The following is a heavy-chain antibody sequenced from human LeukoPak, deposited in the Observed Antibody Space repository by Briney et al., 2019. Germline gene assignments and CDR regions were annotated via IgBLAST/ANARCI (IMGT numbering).Heavy chain of an antibody. Sequence: SETLSLTCAVSGYSISSGYYWGWIRQPPGKGLEWIGSIYHSGSTYYNPSLKSRVTISVDTSKNQFSLKLSSVTAADTAVYYCARLTQDDFWSGYYNYYFDYSGQGTLVTVSS. CDR3: ARLTQDDFWSGYYNYYFDY. CDR1: GYSISSGYY. J-gene: IGHJ4*02. CDR2: IYHSGST. D-gene: IGHD3-3*01. V-gene: IGHV4-38-2*01.